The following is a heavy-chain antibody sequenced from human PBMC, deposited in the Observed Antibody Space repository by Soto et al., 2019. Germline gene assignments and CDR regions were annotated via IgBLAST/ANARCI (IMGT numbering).Heavy chain of an antibody. J-gene: IGHJ6*02. D-gene: IGHD3-22*01. V-gene: IGHV3-30*18. Sequence: GGSLRLSCAASGFTFSSYGMHWVRQAPGKGLEWVAVISYDGSNKYYADSVKGRFTISRDNSKNTLYLQMNSLRAEDTAVYYCAKHLTYYYDSSGYNYYYYYGMDVWGQGTTVTVSS. CDR1: GFTFSSYG. CDR2: ISYDGSNK. CDR3: AKHLTYYYDSSGYNYYYYYGMDV.